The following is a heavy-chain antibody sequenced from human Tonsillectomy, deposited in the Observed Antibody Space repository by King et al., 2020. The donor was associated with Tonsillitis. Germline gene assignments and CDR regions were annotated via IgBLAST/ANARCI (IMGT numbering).Heavy chain of an antibody. CDR3: GRDCCGDCYLRQFFQL. J-gene: IGHJ1*01. Sequence: QLQESGSGLVKPSQTLYLTCVVSGGSISSGDFSWNWIRQPPGKGLEWIGYIYPRGNTYYNPSLKSRVSMSVDTSWGHFSLELSAVTAADTAVYYCGRDCCGDCYLRQFFQLWGQGALVTVSS. CDR1: GGSISSGDFS. CDR2: IYPRGNT. V-gene: IGHV4-30-2*01. D-gene: IGHD2-21*02.